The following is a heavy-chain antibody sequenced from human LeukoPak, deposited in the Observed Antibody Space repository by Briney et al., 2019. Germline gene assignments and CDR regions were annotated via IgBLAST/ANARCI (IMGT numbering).Heavy chain of an antibody. J-gene: IGHJ5*02. D-gene: IGHD6-19*01. V-gene: IGHV4-39*07. Sequence: PSQTLSLTCTVSGGSISSGGYYWSWIRQPPGKGLEWIGSIYYNGRTYYSPSLKSRVTISIDTSNQFSLRLDSMTAADTAVYYCVRDPKSAVAADWFDPWGQGTLVTVSS. CDR1: GGSISSGGYY. CDR2: IYYNGRT. CDR3: VRDPKSAVAADWFDP.